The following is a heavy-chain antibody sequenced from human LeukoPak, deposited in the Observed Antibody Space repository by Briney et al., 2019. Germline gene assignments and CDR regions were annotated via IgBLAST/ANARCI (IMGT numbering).Heavy chain of an antibody. D-gene: IGHD3-22*01. CDR1: GFAFSSYA. V-gene: IGHV3-23*01. Sequence: PGGSLRLSCAASGFAFSSYAMNWVRQAPGKGLEWVSAISGSGGSTHYADSVKGRFTISRDNSKNTVYLQMNSLRAEDTAVYYCAKGYYYDSSGYFDYWGQGTLVTGSS. CDR3: AKGYYYDSSGYFDY. J-gene: IGHJ4*02. CDR2: ISGSGGST.